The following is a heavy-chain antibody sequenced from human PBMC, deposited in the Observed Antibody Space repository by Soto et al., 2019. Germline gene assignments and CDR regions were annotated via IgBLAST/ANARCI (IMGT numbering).Heavy chain of an antibody. CDR2: IYYSGST. J-gene: IGHJ3*02. V-gene: IGHV4-39*07. Sequence: SETLSLTCTVSGGSISSSSYYWGWIRQPPGKGLEWIGSIYYSGSTYYNPSLKSRVTISVDTSENQFSLKLSSVTAADTAMYYCARDRYPLTGTTAFDIWGQGTMVTVSS. CDR1: GGSISSSSYY. D-gene: IGHD1-20*01. CDR3: ARDRYPLTGTTAFDI.